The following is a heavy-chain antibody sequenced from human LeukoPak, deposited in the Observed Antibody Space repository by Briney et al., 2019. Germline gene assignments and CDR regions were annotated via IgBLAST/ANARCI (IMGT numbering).Heavy chain of an antibody. CDR1: GFTFSSYA. V-gene: IGHV3-23*01. CDR2: ISGSGGST. CDR3: ARDRGYSYGPFDY. D-gene: IGHD5-18*01. J-gene: IGHJ4*02. Sequence: PGGSLRLSCAASGFTFSSYAMSWVRQAPGKGLEWVSAISGSGGSTYYADSVKGRFTISRDNAKNSLYLQMNSLRAEDTAVYYCARDRGYSYGPFDYWGQGTLVTVSS.